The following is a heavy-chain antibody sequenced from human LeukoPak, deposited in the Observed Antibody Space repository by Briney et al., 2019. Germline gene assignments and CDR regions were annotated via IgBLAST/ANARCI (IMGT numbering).Heavy chain of an antibody. V-gene: IGHV4-59*08. CDR3: ARLPSGTSFDY. J-gene: IGHJ4*02. Sequence: TLSLTCTVSGGSITSYYWSWIRQPPGKGLEWIGYIYYSGSTNYNPSLKSRVTISVDTSKNQFSLKLSSVTAADTAVYYCARLPSGTSFDYWGQGTLVTVSS. D-gene: IGHD2-2*01. CDR1: GGSITSYY. CDR2: IYYSGST.